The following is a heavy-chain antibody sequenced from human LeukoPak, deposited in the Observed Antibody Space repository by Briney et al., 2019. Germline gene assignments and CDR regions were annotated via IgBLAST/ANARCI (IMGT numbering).Heavy chain of an antibody. CDR3: ARQDDKDHGDPNWFDP. V-gene: IGHV4-39*01. J-gene: IGHJ5*02. Sequence: PSEXLSLTCSVSGGSISSTGYYWGWVRQCPEKGGEWLGSINYSGTPFYNPSLTSRVSISIDPSKKQFSLKVTSVPAADTGTYYCARQDDKDHGDPNWFDPWGQGTLVIVSS. CDR2: INYSGTP. CDR1: GGSISSTGYY. D-gene: IGHD4-17*01.